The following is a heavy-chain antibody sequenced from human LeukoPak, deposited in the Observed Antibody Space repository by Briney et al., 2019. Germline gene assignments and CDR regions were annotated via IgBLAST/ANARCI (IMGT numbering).Heavy chain of an antibody. CDR2: IYHSGST. J-gene: IGHJ4*02. D-gene: IGHD3-16*01. V-gene: IGHV4-38-2*01. CDR1: GYSISSGYY. Sequence: SETLSLTCAVSGYSISSGYYWGWIRPPPGKGLEWIGSIYHSGSTYYNPSLKSQVTISVDTSKNQFSLKLISLTAAATAVSYSASPPFFTPFDYWGRGPLVPVSS. CDR3: ASPPFFTPFDY.